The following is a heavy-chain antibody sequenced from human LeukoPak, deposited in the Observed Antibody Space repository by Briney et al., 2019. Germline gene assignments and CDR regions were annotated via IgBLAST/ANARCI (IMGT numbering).Heavy chain of an antibody. CDR2: ITGSGGSR. Sequence: GGTLRLSCAASGFTFSSYGMSWVRQAPGKGLEWVSSITGSGGSRYYADPVKGRFTISRDNSKNTLYLQMNSLRAEDTAVYYCAKGTTILPGVFDYWGQGTLVTVSS. CDR3: AKGTTILPGVFDY. J-gene: IGHJ4*02. CDR1: GFTFSSYG. V-gene: IGHV3-23*01. D-gene: IGHD2-15*01.